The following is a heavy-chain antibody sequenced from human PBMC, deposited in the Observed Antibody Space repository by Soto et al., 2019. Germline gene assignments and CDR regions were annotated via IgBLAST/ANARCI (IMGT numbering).Heavy chain of an antibody. CDR2: VYHTGDT. Sequence: ETLSLTCGVSGGTVASSHWWSWVRQSPGRGSEWIGNVYHTGDTNFNPSLQSRVTFSVDKSNNQFSLRLTSVTAADTAVYFCAREIVTAGGNNYFDPWGPGTLVTVSS. V-gene: IGHV4-4*01. J-gene: IGHJ5*02. CDR1: GGTVASSHW. CDR3: AREIVTAGGNNYFDP. D-gene: IGHD2-21*02.